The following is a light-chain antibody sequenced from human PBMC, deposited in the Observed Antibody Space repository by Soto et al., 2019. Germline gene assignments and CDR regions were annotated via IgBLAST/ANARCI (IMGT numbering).Light chain of an antibody. CDR2: DVS. V-gene: IGLV2-14*01. Sequence: SVLTQPASVSGARGQSITISCTGTSSDVGGYNYVSWYQQHPGKAPKLMIYDVSNRPSGVSNRFSGSKSGNTASLTISALQAEDEADYYCSSYTSSSIRVFGGGT. J-gene: IGLJ2*01. CDR1: SSDVGGYNY. CDR3: SSYTSSSIRV.